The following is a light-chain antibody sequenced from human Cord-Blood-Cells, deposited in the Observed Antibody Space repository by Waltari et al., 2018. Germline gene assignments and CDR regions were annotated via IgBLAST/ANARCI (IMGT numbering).Light chain of an antibody. CDR3: CSYAGSYTFV. V-gene: IGLV2-11*01. J-gene: IGLJ1*01. Sequence: QSALTQPRSVSGSPGQSVTISCTGTSSDVGGYNYVSWYQQHPGKAPKLMIYDVSKRPSGFPDLFSGSKSGNTASLTISVLQAEDEADYYCCSYAGSYTFVFGTGTKVTVL. CDR1: SSDVGGYNY. CDR2: DVS.